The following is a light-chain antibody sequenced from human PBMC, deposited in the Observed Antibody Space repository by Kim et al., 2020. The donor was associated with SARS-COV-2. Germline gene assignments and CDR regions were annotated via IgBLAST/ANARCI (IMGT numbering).Light chain of an antibody. CDR3: QQFGTSRPWT. Sequence: PGEGATLSGRASQSVSNNYIAWYRQKPGQAPRLLNYNALHRPTGIPDRFSGSGSGTDFTLTISRLEPEDFAMYYCQQFGTSRPWTFGQGTKVDIK. V-gene: IGKV3-20*01. J-gene: IGKJ1*01. CDR2: NAL. CDR1: QSVSNNY.